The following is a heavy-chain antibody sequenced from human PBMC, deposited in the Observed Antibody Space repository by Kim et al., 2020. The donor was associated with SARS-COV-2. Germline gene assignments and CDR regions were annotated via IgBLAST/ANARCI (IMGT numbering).Heavy chain of an antibody. Sequence: ASVKVSCKVSGYTLTELSMHWVRQAPGKGLEWMGGFDPEDGETIYAQKFQGRVTMTEDTSTDTAYMELSSLRSEDTAVYYCATAPVVVPAAIGDYYYYYGMDVWGQGTTVTVSS. V-gene: IGHV1-24*01. CDR2: FDPEDGET. J-gene: IGHJ6*02. CDR3: ATAPVVVPAAIGDYYYYYGMDV. CDR1: GYTLTELS. D-gene: IGHD2-2*01.